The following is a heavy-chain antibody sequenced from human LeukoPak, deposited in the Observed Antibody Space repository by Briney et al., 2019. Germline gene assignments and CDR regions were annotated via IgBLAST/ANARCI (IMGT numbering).Heavy chain of an antibody. J-gene: IGHJ4*02. D-gene: IGHD3-3*01. CDR2: IYYSGST. V-gene: IGHV4-34*01. Sequence: SETLSLTCAVYGGSFSAYYWSWIRQPPGKGLEWIGSIYYSGSTYYNPSLKSRVTISVDTSKNQFSLKLSSVTAADTAVYYCARASRITIFGVVSALDYWGQGTLVTVSS. CDR1: GGSFSAYY. CDR3: ARASRITIFGVVSALDY.